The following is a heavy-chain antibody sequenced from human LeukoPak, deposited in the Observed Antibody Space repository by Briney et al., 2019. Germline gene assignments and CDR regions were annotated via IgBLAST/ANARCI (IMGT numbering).Heavy chain of an antibody. Sequence: ASVKVSCKASGYTFTSYYMHWVRQAPGQGLEWMGIINPSGGSTSYAQKFQGRATMTRDTSTSTVYMELSSLRSEDTAVYYCAREDQLLYFDYWGQGTLVTVSS. CDR1: GYTFTSYY. V-gene: IGHV1-46*01. CDR3: AREDQLLYFDY. CDR2: INPSGGST. J-gene: IGHJ4*02. D-gene: IGHD2-2*01.